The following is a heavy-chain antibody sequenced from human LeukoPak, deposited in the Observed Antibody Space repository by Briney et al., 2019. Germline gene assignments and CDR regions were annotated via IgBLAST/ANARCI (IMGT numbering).Heavy chain of an antibody. Sequence: GGSLRLSGAASGFTFSDYCMSWIRQAPGKGLEWVSYISSSSSYTNYADSVKGRFTISRDNAKNSLYLQMNSLRAEDTAVYYCARGGGSLNYWGQGTLVTVSS. D-gene: IGHD2-15*01. J-gene: IGHJ4*02. CDR2: ISSSSSYT. CDR1: GFTFSDYC. V-gene: IGHV3-11*05. CDR3: ARGGGSLNY.